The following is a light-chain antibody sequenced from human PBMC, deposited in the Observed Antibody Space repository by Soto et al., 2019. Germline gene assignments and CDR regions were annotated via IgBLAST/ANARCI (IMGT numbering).Light chain of an antibody. CDR2: GAS. CDR3: QQYGSSLYT. J-gene: IGKJ2*01. CDR1: QSVRSSY. V-gene: IGKV3-20*01. Sequence: EIGLTQSPGTLSLSPGERATLSCRASQSVRSSYLAWYQQKPGQAPRLLIYGASSRATGIPDRFSGSGSGTDFTLTISRLEPEDFAVYYCQQYGSSLYTFGQGTKLEIK.